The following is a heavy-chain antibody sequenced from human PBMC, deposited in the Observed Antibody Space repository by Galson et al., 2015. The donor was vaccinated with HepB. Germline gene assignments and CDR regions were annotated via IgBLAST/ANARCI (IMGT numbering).Heavy chain of an antibody. Sequence: VKVSCKVSGYTFTDYYMHWVQQAPGKGLEWMGLVDPEDGETIYAEKFQGRVTITADTSTDTAYMELSSLRSEDTAVYYCATGLLPGGCGGDCYSDLPDALDLWGQGTMANVSS. CDR2: VDPEDGET. J-gene: IGHJ3*01. CDR1: GYTFTDYY. CDR3: ATGLLPGGCGGDCYSDLPDALDL. V-gene: IGHV1-69-2*01. D-gene: IGHD2-21*01.